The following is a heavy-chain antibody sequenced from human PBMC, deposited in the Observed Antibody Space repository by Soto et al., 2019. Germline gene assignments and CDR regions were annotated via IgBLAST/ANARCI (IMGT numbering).Heavy chain of an antibody. CDR2: IYAAGGGK. Sequence: GGSLRLSCAASGVIFSNYAMFWFRQAPGKGLEWVSTIYAAGGGKYCADSVKGRFTISRDNSRDTLFLQMDSLRVEDTAMYFCAKDLIRGDGYEDPDYWAREPWSPSPQ. CDR1: GVIFSNYA. J-gene: IGHJ4*02. D-gene: IGHD3-10*01. CDR3: AKDLIRGDGYEDPDY. V-gene: IGHV3-23*01.